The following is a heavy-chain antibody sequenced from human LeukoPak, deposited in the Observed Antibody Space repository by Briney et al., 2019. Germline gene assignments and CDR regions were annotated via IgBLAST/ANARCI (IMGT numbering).Heavy chain of an antibody. CDR3: ARSVAAAFDSVAPRLYGMDV. V-gene: IGHV4-59*01. CDR1: GGSISSYY. J-gene: IGHJ6*02. Sequence: SETLSLTCTVSGGSISSYYWSWIRQPPGKGLEWTGYIYYSGSTNYNPSLKSRVTISVDTSKNQFSLKLSSVTAADTAVYYCARSVAAAFDSVAPRLYGMDVWGQGTTVTVSS. D-gene: IGHD3-9*01. CDR2: IYYSGST.